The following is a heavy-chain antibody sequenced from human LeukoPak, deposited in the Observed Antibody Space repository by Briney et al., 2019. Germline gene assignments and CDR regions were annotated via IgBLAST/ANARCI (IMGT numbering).Heavy chain of an antibody. V-gene: IGHV4-59*08. CDR1: GGSISSYY. J-gene: IGHJ4*02. CDR2: IYYSGST. D-gene: IGHD2-15*01. CDR3: ARHGGREVY. Sequence: PSETLSLTCTVSGGSISSYYWSWIRQPPGKGLEWIGYIYYSGSTNYNPSLKSRVTISVDTSKNQFSLKLSSVTAADTAVYYCARHGGREVYWGQGTLVTVSS.